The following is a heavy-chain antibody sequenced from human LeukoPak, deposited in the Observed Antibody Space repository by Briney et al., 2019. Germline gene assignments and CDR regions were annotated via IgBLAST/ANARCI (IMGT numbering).Heavy chain of an antibody. J-gene: IGHJ5*02. Sequence: ASVKVSCKASGYTFTSYYMHWVRQAPGQGLEWMGIINPSGGSTSYAQKFQGRVTITADESTSTAYMELSSLRSEDTAVYYCARKRGDTGYCSSTSCLANWFDPWGQGALVTVSS. D-gene: IGHD2-2*01. CDR2: INPSGGST. CDR1: GYTFTSYY. V-gene: IGHV1-46*01. CDR3: ARKRGDTGYCSSTSCLANWFDP.